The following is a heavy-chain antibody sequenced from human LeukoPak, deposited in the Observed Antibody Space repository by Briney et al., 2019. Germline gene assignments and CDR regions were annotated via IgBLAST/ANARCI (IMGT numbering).Heavy chain of an antibody. V-gene: IGHV1-2*02. CDR1: GYTFTDYF. J-gene: IGHJ4*02. CDR2: INPNSGGT. CDR3: ARGVAGTPLTDY. D-gene: IGHD6-19*01. Sequence: GASVTVSFKCSGYTFTDYFVHWVRQAPGQGLEGMGWINPNSGGTNYAQKFQGRVTMTRDTSISIAYMELSRLRSDDTAVYYCARGVAGTPLTDYWGQGTLVTVSS.